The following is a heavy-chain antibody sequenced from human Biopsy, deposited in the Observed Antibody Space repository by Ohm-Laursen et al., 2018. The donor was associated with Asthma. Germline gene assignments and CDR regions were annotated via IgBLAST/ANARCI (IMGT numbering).Heavy chain of an antibody. J-gene: IGHJ3*02. CDR2: ISKDASTQ. V-gene: IGHV3-30*16. Sequence: SLRLSCAVLGFSFSNFAIHWVRQAPGKGLEWVGVISKDASTQDYADSVKGRFTMARDNSKNTLDLQMNSLREEDTAVYYCVRDGTDDAFDIWGQGTVVSVSS. D-gene: IGHD1-1*01. CDR3: VRDGTDDAFDI. CDR1: GFSFSNFA.